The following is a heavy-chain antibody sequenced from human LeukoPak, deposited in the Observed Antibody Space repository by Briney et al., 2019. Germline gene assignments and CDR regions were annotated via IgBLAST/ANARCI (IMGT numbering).Heavy chain of an antibody. V-gene: IGHV3-9*01. D-gene: IGHD3-22*01. Sequence: PGGSLRLSCAASGFTFDDYAMHWVRQAPGKGLEWVSGISWNSGSIGYADSVKGRFTISRDNAKNSLYLQMNSLRAEDTALYYCASASSYYYDSSGYGYWGQGTLVTVSS. J-gene: IGHJ4*02. CDR2: ISWNSGSI. CDR1: GFTFDDYA. CDR3: ASASSYYYDSSGYGY.